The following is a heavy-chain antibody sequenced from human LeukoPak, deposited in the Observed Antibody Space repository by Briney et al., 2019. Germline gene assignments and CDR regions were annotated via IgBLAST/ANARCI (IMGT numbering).Heavy chain of an antibody. V-gene: IGHV3-30-3*01. D-gene: IGHD1-1*01. CDR1: GFTFSTYA. CDR3: ARGGSRQRGVRECFDP. CDR2: MPYDGSNK. J-gene: IGHJ5*02. Sequence: GGSLRLSCAASGFTFSTYAMHWVRQAPGKGLEWVAVMPYDGSNKYYADSVKGRFTISRDNSKDTLYLQMNSLRAEDTAVYYCARGGSRQRGVRECFDPWGQGNLLTVSS.